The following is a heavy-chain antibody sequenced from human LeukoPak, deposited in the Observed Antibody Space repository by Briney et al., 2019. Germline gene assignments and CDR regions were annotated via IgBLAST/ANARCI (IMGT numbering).Heavy chain of an antibody. J-gene: IGHJ4*02. CDR1: GFTFSSYG. Sequence: PGGSLRLSCAASGFTFSSYGMHWVRQAPGKGLEWVAFIWYDGSNKYYADSVKGRFTISRDNSKNTLYLQMNSLRAEDTAVYYCAKDRKIGSVGIIDYWGQGTLVTVSS. CDR2: IWYDGSNK. D-gene: IGHD1-26*01. V-gene: IGHV3-30*02. CDR3: AKDRKIGSVGIIDY.